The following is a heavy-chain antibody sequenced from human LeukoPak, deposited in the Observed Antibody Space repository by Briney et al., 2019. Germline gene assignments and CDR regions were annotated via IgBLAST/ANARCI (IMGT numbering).Heavy chain of an antibody. D-gene: IGHD3-10*01. CDR3: ARDSGRFWKAFDI. J-gene: IGHJ3*02. CDR2: ISGSGGST. V-gene: IGHV3-23*01. CDR1: GFTFSSYA. Sequence: SGGSLRLSCAASGFTFSSYAMSWVRQAPGKGLEWVSAISGSGGSTYYADSAKGRFTISRDNSKNTLYLQMNSLRAEDTAVYYCARDSGRFWKAFDIWGQGTMVTVSS.